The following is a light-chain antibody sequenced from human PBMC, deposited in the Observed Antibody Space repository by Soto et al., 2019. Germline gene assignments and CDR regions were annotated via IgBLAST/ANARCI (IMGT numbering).Light chain of an antibody. Sequence: EIVMTQSPATLSVSPGARATLSCGASQSVSSNIAWYQQKPGQAPNILIYGASSRATGVPDRFSGSGSGTEFTLNISSLQSEDFAIYYCQQYYNWPHTFGQGTKLEIK. CDR3: QQYYNWPHT. V-gene: IGKV3-15*01. CDR2: GAS. J-gene: IGKJ2*01. CDR1: QSVSSN.